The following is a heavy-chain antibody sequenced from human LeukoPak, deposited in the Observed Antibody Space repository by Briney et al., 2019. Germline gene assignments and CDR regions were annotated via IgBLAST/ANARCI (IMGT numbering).Heavy chain of an antibody. J-gene: IGHJ5*02. V-gene: IGHV3-23*01. D-gene: IGHD3-22*01. Sequence: PGGSLRLSCAASGFTFSSYWMHWVRQAPGKGLEWVSAISGSGGSTYYADSVKGRFTISRDNSKNTLYLQMNSLRAEDTAVYYCAKDQEDYYEMGSWVQGTLVTVSS. CDR2: ISGSGGST. CDR1: GFTFSSYW. CDR3: AKDQEDYYEMGS.